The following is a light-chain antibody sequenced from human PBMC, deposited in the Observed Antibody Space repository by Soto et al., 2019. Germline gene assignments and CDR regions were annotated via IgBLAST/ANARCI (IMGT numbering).Light chain of an antibody. CDR3: QQYGSSPFT. CDR2: DAS. CDR1: QSVTSNY. J-gene: IGKJ3*01. V-gene: IGKV3-20*01. Sequence: EIVLTQSPGTLSLSPGERATLSCRASQSVTSNYLAWHQQKPGQAPGLLIYDASTRATGIPDRFSGSGSGTDFTLTISRLEPEDFAVYYCQQYGSSPFTFGPGTKVDI.